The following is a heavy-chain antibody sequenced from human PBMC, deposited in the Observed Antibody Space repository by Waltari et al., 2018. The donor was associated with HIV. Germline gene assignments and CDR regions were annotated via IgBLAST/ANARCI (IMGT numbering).Heavy chain of an antibody. V-gene: IGHV4-34*01. Sequence: QVQLQQWGGGLRKHSETLSLTCAVFGGSLNSYHWRWVRQSPGRGLEWIGYISHGGTSSYSPSLKNRVAMSMDTSKNKFSLNLKSFTPEDTAVYYCARCLLAGAGTEEYFHHWGPGALVPVSS. CDR2: ISHGGTS. D-gene: IGHD6-13*01. J-gene: IGHJ1*01. CDR3: ARCLLAGAGTEEYFHH. CDR1: GGSLNSYH.